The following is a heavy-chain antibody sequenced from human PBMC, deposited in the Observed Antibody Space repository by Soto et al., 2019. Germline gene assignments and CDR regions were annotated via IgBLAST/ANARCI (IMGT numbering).Heavy chain of an antibody. CDR3: ARHASVGAQSPRASPYYFDY. Sequence: SETLSLTCTVSGGSISSSSYYWGWIRQPPGKGLEWIGSIYYSGSTYYNPSLKSRVTISVDTSKNQFSLKLSSVTAADTAVYYCARHASVGAQSPRASPYYFDYWGQGTLVTVSS. CDR2: IYYSGST. D-gene: IGHD3-16*01. V-gene: IGHV4-39*01. J-gene: IGHJ4*02. CDR1: GGSISSSSYY.